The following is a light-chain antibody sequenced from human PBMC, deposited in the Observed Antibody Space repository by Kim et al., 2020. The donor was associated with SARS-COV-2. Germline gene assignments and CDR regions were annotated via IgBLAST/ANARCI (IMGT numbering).Light chain of an antibody. V-gene: IGLV1-44*01. CDR3: AAWHDSLNGWV. J-gene: IGLJ3*02. CDR1: SSNIGSNT. Sequence: QSVLTQPPSASGTPGQRVTISCSGSSSNIGSNTVNWYQQLPGTAPKLLIYNNNQRPSGVPDRFSGSKSGTSASLAISGLQSEDEADYYCAAWHDSLNGWVFGGGTKLTVL. CDR2: NNN.